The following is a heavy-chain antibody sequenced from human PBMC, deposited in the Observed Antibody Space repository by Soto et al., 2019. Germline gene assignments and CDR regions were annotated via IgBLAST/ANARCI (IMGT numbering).Heavy chain of an antibody. CDR3: SLHTFDTSRPYAIAY. J-gene: IGHJ4*02. Sequence: GGSLRLSCAASGFTFSHYYMEWVRQAPGKGLVWVSRINNDGTTTSHADSVKGRFTISIDTAKSTVYLQMNSLRAEDTAAYYCSLHTFDTSRPYAIAYSSQGILVTVSS. V-gene: IGHV3-74*03. CDR1: GFTFSHYY. D-gene: IGHD3-16*01. CDR2: INNDGTTT.